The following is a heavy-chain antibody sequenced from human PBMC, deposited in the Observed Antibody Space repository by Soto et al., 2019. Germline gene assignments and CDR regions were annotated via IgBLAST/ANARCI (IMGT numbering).Heavy chain of an antibody. CDR2: ISYDGSNK. Sequence: QVQLVESGGGVVQPGRSLRLSCAASGFTFSSYGMHWVRQAPGKGLEWVAVISYDGSNKYYADSVKGRFTISRDNSKNTLYLQMNSRRAEDTAVYYCATDSGYEGFVLHAFDIWGQGTMVTVSS. V-gene: IGHV3-30*03. CDR1: GFTFSSYG. CDR3: ATDSGYEGFVLHAFDI. J-gene: IGHJ3*02. D-gene: IGHD3-10*01.